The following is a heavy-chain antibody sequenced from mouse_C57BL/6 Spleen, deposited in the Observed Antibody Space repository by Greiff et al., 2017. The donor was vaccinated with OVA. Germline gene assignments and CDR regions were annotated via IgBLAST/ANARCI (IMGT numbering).Heavy chain of an antibody. D-gene: IGHD1-1*01. CDR2: IHPNSGST. Sequence: QVQLQQPGAELVKPGASVKLSCKASGYTFTSYWMHWVKQRPGQGLEWIGMIHPNSGSTNYNEKFKSKATLTVDKSSSTAYMQLSSLTSEDSAVYYCASQTRPGSSYCWYFDVWGTGTTVTVSS. V-gene: IGHV1-64*01. CDR1: GYTFTSYW. CDR3: ASQTRPGSSYCWYFDV. J-gene: IGHJ1*03.